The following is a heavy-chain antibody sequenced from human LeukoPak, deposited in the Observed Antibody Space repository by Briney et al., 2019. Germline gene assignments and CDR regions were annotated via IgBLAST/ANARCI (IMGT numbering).Heavy chain of an antibody. CDR2: IYYSGST. CDR1: GGSISSYY. J-gene: IGHJ4*02. Sequence: PSETLSLTCTVSGGSISSYYWSWIRQPPGKGLEWIGYIYYSGSTNYNPSLKSRVTISVDTSKNQFSLKLSSVTAADTAVYYCARGAGCSSTSCHGVFDYWGQGTLVTVSS. CDR3: ARGAGCSSTSCHGVFDY. D-gene: IGHD2-2*01. V-gene: IGHV4-59*01.